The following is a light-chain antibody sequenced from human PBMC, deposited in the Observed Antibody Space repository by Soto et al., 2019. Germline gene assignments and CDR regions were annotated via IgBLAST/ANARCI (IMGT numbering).Light chain of an antibody. CDR1: QNIFTY. V-gene: IGKV1-39*01. J-gene: IGKJ1*01. CDR3: QQSYSAPRT. CDR2: AAS. Sequence: DIQMTQSPSSLSASVGDRVTISCRASQNIFTYLNWYQQKPGKAPNLLIFAASNLQSGVPSRFSGSGSGTDFTLTISSLQREYFATYHCQQSYSAPRTVGQGTKVDSK.